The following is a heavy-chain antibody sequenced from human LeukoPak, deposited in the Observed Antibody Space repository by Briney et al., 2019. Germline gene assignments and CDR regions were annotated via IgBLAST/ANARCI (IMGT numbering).Heavy chain of an antibody. CDR3: ARDISVMGYCSSTSCPPWD. CDR2: ISYDGSNK. CDR1: GYTFSDSA. J-gene: IGHJ4*02. D-gene: IGHD2-2*01. Sequence: PGGSLRLSCAASGYTFSDSAIHWVRQASGKGLEWVAVISYDGSNKYYADSVKGRFTISRDNSKNTLYLQMNSLRAEDTAVYYCARDISVMGYCSSTSCPPWDWGQGTLVTVSS. V-gene: IGHV3-30-3*01.